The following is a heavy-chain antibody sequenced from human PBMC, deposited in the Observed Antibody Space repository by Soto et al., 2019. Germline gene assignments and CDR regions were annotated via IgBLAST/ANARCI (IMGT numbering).Heavy chain of an antibody. CDR1: GFTLSTSGVG. D-gene: IGHD3-16*01. Sequence: QITLKESGPTLVKPTQTLTLTCTFSGFTLSTSGVGVGWIRQPPGKALEWLALIYWDDDKRYSPSLKSRLTKTRDTSKNQVVLTTPNMDTVDTATYSCAHRHAEGGFDPWGQGTLDPVS. CDR3: AHRHAEGGFDP. V-gene: IGHV2-5*02. J-gene: IGHJ5*02. CDR2: IYWDDDK.